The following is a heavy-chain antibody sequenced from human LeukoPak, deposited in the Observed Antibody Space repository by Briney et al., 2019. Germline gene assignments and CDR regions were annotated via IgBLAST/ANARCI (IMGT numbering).Heavy chain of an antibody. CDR3: ARRPWGGMDV. V-gene: IGHV4-59*08. J-gene: IGHJ6*02. CDR2: IYYGGST. CDR1: GGSFSGYY. D-gene: IGHD3-16*01. Sequence: SETLSLTCTVSGGSFSGYYWNWIRQPPGKGLEWIGYIYYGGSTNYNPSLKSRVTISVDTSRNQFSLILTSVTAADTAVYYCARRPWGGMDVWGQGTTVTVSS.